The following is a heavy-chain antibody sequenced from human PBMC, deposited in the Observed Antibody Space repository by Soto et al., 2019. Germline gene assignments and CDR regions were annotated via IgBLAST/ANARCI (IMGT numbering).Heavy chain of an antibody. CDR1: GFTFNDYA. D-gene: IGHD3-3*01. J-gene: IGHJ6*03. CDR2: ITWNSGNI. V-gene: IGHV3-9*01. CDR3: AKGSAYLDYSYMNV. Sequence: GGSLRLSCAASGFTFNDYAMHWVRQAPGKGLEWVSGITWNSGNIGYADSVKGRFTISRDNAKNSLYLQMNSLRVEDTALYYCAKGSAYLDYSYMNVWGKGTPVTVSS.